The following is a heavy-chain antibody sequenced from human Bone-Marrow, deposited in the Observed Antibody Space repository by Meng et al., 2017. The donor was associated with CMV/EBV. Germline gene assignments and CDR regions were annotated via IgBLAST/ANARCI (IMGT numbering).Heavy chain of an antibody. V-gene: IGHV3-30-3*01. CDR2: ISYDGSNK. D-gene: IGHD6-13*01. CDR1: GFNFDDYA. Sequence: GGSLRLSCAASGFNFDDYAMHWVRQAPGKGLEWVAVISYDGSNKYYADSVKGRFTISRDNSKNTLYLQMNSLRAEDTAVYYCASSRGIAAAGAFDAFDIWGQGTMVTVSS. J-gene: IGHJ3*02. CDR3: ASSRGIAAAGAFDAFDI.